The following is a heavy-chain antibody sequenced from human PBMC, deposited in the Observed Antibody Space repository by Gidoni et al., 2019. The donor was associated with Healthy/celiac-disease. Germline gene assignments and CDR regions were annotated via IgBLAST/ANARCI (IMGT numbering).Heavy chain of an antibody. CDR2: IYYSGST. V-gene: IGHV4-59*01. CDR1: GGSISSYY. D-gene: IGHD3-10*01. CDR3: ASGIGFGELYLDY. Sequence: QVQLQESGPGLVKPSETLSLTCTVSGGSISSYYWSWIRQPPGKGLEWIGYIYYSGSTNYNPSLKSRVTISVDTSKNQFSLKLSSVTAADTAVYYCASGIGFGELYLDYWGQGTLVTVSS. J-gene: IGHJ4*02.